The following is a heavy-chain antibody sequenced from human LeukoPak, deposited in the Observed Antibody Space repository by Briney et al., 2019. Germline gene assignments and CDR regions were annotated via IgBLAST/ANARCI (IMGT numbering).Heavy chain of an antibody. J-gene: IGHJ4*02. Sequence: SETLSLTCAVYGGSFVGCYWSWIRQAPGKGLEWIGEINHSGSTDYNTSLKSRVTISVDTSKNLFSLKLRYVAAADTAVYYCARGYGSGSYFVYWGQGTLVTVSS. CDR2: INHSGST. D-gene: IGHD3-10*01. CDR1: GGSFVGCY. V-gene: IGHV4-34*01. CDR3: ARGYGSGSYFVY.